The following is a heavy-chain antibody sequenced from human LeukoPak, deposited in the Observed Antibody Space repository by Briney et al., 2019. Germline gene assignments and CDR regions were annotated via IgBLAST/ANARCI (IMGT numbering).Heavy chain of an antibody. Sequence: ISDDNRNTNYAQKVQGRVTMTTDTSTSTAYMELRSLTSDDSAVYYCARTYCRGAGCYNFDSWGQGTLVTVSS. CDR2: ISDDNRNT. CDR3: ARTYCRGAGCYNFDS. V-gene: IGHV1-18*01. D-gene: IGHD2-2*02. J-gene: IGHJ4*02.